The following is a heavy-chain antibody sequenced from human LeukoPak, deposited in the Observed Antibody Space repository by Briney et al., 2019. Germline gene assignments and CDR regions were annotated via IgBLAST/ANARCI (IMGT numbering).Heavy chain of an antibody. Sequence: SETLSLTCTVSGGSASSGDYYWNWIRQSPGKGLEWIGYIYHSESTYYNPSLRSRVTISIDRSKDQFSLKMSSVTAADTAVYYCARVGEDNTMKSWGQGTLVTVSS. D-gene: IGHD3-22*01. CDR2: IYHSEST. J-gene: IGHJ5*02. CDR1: GGSASSGDYY. V-gene: IGHV4-30-4*01. CDR3: ARVGEDNTMKS.